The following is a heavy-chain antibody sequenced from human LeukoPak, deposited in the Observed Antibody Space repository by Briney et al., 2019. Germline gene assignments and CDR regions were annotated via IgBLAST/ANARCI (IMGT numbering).Heavy chain of an antibody. CDR2: FTAYNGNT. CDR3: ARVAPRRYYDSSGYYYNY. Sequence: GASVKVSCKASGYTFTSYGIGWVRQAPGQGLGLKGWFTAYNGNTNYAQKLQGRVTMTTDTSTSTAYMELRSLRSDDTAVYYCARVAPRRYYDSSGYYYNYWGQGTLVTVSS. D-gene: IGHD3-22*01. V-gene: IGHV1-18*01. CDR1: GYTFTSYG. J-gene: IGHJ4*02.